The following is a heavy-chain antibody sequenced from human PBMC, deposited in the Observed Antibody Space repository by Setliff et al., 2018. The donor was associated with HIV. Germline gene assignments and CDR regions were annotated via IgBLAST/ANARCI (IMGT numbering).Heavy chain of an antibody. V-gene: IGHV4-61*02. J-gene: IGHJ2*01. D-gene: IGHD4-17*01. Sequence: ASETLSLTCTVSGGSISSGSYYWSWIRQPAGKGLEWIGRIYTSGSTNYNPSLKSRVTISVDTSKNQFSLNLSSVPAADTAVYYCASSLNGDSEPWYFDLWGRGTLVTVSS. CDR2: IYTSGST. CDR1: GGSISSGSYY. CDR3: ASSLNGDSEPWYFDL.